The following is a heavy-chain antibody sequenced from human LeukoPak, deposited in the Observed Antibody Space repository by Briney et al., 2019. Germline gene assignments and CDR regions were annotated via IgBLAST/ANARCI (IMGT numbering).Heavy chain of an antibody. CDR1: GFTFSSYG. D-gene: IGHD5-18*01. CDR3: AKPVARTSYGYSGTDY. V-gene: IGHV3-30*02. J-gene: IGHJ4*02. Sequence: QPGGSLRPSCAASGFTFSSYGMHWVRQAPGKGLEWVAFIRYDGSNKYYADSVKGRFTISRDNSKNTLYLQMNSLRAEDTAVYYCAKPVARTSYGYSGTDYWGQGTLVTVSS. CDR2: IRYDGSNK.